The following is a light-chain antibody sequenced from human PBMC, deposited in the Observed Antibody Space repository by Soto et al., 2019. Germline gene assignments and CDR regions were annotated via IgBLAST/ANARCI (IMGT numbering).Light chain of an antibody. CDR2: DVS. J-gene: IGLJ3*02. CDR1: SSDVGGYNY. V-gene: IGLV2-14*01. Sequence: QSALTQPASVSGAPGQSITISCTGTSSDVGGYNYFSWYQQQLGKAPKLIIYDVSNRPSGVSNRFSGSKSGYTASLTISGLQAEDEADYYCSSYASGSSVVFGGGTKLTVL. CDR3: SSYASGSSVV.